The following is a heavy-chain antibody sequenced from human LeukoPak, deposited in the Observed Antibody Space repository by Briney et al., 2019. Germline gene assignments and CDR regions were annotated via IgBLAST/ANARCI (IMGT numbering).Heavy chain of an antibody. CDR1: GFTVSSTY. D-gene: IGHD5-18*01. J-gene: IGHJ3*02. CDR3: ARQSTHNTLDAFDI. CDR2: IKETGSER. Sequence: GSLRLSCAASGFTVSSTYMSWVRQAPGKGLEWVATIKETGSERYYADSVKGRFTIARDNARNSLYLQMNSLRAEDTAVYHCARQSTHNTLDAFDIWGQGTMVTVSS. V-gene: IGHV3-7*01.